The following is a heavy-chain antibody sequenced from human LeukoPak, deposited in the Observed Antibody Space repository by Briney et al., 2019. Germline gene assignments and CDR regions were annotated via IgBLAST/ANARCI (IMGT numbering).Heavy chain of an antibody. CDR3: ARSGGHTFES. J-gene: IGHJ5*01. Sequence: GGSLRLSCAASGFTVSNNYMSWVRQAPGKGLDRVSTIYRSGTPHYADSVKGRFTISRDNSKNTLYLQMNSLRAEDTAVYFCARSGGHTFESWGQGTLVTVS. D-gene: IGHD3-16*01. CDR2: IYRSGTP. CDR1: GFTVSNNY. V-gene: IGHV3-66*01.